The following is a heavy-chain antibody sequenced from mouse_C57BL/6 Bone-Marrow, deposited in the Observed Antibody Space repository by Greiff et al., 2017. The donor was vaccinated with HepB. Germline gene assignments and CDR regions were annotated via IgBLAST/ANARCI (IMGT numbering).Heavy chain of an antibody. J-gene: IGHJ4*01. V-gene: IGHV5-2*01. CDR3: ARHYYGSSYVGYAMDY. CDR2: INSDGGST. Sequence: EVMLVESGGGLVQPGESLKLSCESNEYEFPSHDMSWVRKTPEKRLELVAAINSDGGSTYYPDTMERRFIISRDNTKKTLYLQMSSLRSDDTALYYCARHYYGSSYVGYAMDYWGQGTSVTVSS. D-gene: IGHD1-1*01. CDR1: EYEFPSHD.